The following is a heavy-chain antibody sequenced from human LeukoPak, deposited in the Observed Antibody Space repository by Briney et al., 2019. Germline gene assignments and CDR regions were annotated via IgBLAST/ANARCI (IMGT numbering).Heavy chain of an antibody. D-gene: IGHD1-1*01. CDR2: IYSGGST. Sequence: GGSLRLSCAASGFTVSSNYMNWVRQAPGKGLEWVSVIYSGGSTYYADSVKGRFTISRDNSKNTLYLQMSSLRAEDTAVYYCARCTTGRTFGSLREIKRSREIDYWGQGTLVTVSS. V-gene: IGHV3-66*01. CDR3: ARCTTGRTFGSLREIKRSREIDY. J-gene: IGHJ4*02. CDR1: GFTVSSNY.